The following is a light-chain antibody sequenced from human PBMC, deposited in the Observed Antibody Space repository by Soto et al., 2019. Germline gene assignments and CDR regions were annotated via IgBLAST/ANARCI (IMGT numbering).Light chain of an antibody. CDR1: QGIKNY. CDR2: AAS. CDR3: QRYYNGPFT. V-gene: IGKV1-27*01. J-gene: IGKJ4*01. Sequence: DIQVTQHPSSLSASVGDRVTITCRASQGIKNYLAWYQQKPGETPKLLIYAASTLESGIPPRFSGSGSGTDFTLTINNLQPEDVATYYCQRYYNGPFTFGGGTKVEIK.